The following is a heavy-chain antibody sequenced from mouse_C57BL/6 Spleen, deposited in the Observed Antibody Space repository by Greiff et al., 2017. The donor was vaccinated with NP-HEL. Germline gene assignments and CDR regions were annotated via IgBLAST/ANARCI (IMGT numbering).Heavy chain of an antibody. CDR2: IYPRSGNT. Sequence: VQRVESGAELARPGASVKLSCKASGYTFTSYGISWVKQRTGQGLEWIGEIYPRSGNTYYNEKFKGKATLTADKSSSTAYMELRSLTSEDSAVYFCARRDYGEGDYWGQGTTLTVSS. V-gene: IGHV1-81*01. D-gene: IGHD2-4*01. CDR3: ARRDYGEGDY. J-gene: IGHJ2*01. CDR1: GYTFTSYG.